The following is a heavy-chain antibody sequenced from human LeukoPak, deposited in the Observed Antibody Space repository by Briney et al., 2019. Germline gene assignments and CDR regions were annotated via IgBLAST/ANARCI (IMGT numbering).Heavy chain of an antibody. Sequence: SETLSLTCAVYGGSFSGYYWSWIRQPPGKGLEWIGEINHSGSTNYNPSLKSRVTISVDTSKNQFSLKMSSVTAADTAVYYCARLAEYYGMDVWGQGTTVTVSS. V-gene: IGHV4-34*01. J-gene: IGHJ6*02. CDR1: GGSFSGYY. CDR2: INHSGST. CDR3: ARLAEYYGMDV.